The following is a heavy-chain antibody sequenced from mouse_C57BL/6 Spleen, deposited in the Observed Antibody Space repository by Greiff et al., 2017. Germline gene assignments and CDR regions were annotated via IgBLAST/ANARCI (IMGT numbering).Heavy chain of an antibody. CDR1: GYTFTSYW. V-gene: IGHV1-69*01. J-gene: IGHJ4*01. CDR3: ARSNDYDAMDY. CDR2: IDPSDSYT. Sequence: QVQLQQPGAELVMPGASVKLSCKASGYTFTSYWMHWVKQRPGQGLEWIGEIDPSDSYTNYNQKFKGKATLTVDKSSSTAYMQLSSLTSEDSAVXYCARSNDYDAMDYWGQGTSVTVSS.